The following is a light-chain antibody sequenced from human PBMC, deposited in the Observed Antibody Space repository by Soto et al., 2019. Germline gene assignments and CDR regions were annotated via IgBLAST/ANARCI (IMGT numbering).Light chain of an antibody. CDR1: QAISGW. CDR3: QQANSFPTM. J-gene: IGKJ1*01. CDR2: AAS. Sequence: DFPMTQSPSSVSASVGDRVTITCRASQAISGWVAWYQQKPGKVPKLLIYAASTLQSGVPSRFSGSGSGTDYTLTISNLQPEDFATYYCQQANSFPTMFGQGTKVEIK. V-gene: IGKV1-12*01.